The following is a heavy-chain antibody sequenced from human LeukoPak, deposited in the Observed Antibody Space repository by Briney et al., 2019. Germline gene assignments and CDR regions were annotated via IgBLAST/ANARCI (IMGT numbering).Heavy chain of an antibody. V-gene: IGHV1-46*01. CDR1: GYTFTNYY. Sequence: ASVKVSCKASGYTFTNYYMHWVRQAPGQGLEWLGLITPSGGSTWYAQKFQGRVTMTRDMSTSTDYMELSSLRSEDTAVSYCARDNSVGDYAWWFDPWGQGTLVTVSS. CDR2: ITPSGGST. CDR3: ARDNSVGDYAWWFDP. D-gene: IGHD1-26*01. J-gene: IGHJ5*02.